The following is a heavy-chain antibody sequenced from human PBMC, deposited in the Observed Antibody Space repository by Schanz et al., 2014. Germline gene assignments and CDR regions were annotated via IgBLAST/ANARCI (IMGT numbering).Heavy chain of an antibody. CDR2: ISPYNGNT. CDR1: GYTFTSYG. Sequence: QLQLVQSGAEVKKPGSSVKVSCKASGYTFTSYGISWVRQAPGQGLEWMGWISPYNGNTNYAQKLQGRVTMTADTSTSTAYMDLRSLRSDDTAVYYCARGGYSSGWYDRDIAHVDYWGQGTLVTVSS. D-gene: IGHD6-19*01. V-gene: IGHV1-18*01. J-gene: IGHJ4*02. CDR3: ARGGYSSGWYDRDIAHVDY.